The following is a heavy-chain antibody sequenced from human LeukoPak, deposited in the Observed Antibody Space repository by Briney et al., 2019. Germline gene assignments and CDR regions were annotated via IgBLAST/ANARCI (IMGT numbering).Heavy chain of an antibody. CDR1: GGSFSGYY. V-gene: IGHV4-34*01. CDR3: ARPRKASNWLDP. J-gene: IGHJ5*02. CDR2: INHSGST. Sequence: SETLSLTCAVYGGSFSGYYWSWIRQPPGKGLEWIGEINHSGSTNYNPSLKSRVTISVDTSKNQFSLKLSSVTAADTAVYYCARPRKASNWLDPWGQGTLVTVSS.